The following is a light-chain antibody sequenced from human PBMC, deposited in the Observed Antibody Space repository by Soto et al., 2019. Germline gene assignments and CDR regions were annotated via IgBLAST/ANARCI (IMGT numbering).Light chain of an antibody. CDR3: CSYAGSSTYV. V-gene: IGLV2-23*01. CDR1: SSDVGSYNF. Sequence: SVLPQPASVSVSPGQSITISCTGTSSDVGSYNFVSWYQQHPGKAPKLMIYEASKRPSGVSNRFSGSKSGNTASLTISGLQPEDEADYYCCSYAGSSTYVFGAGTKVTVL. J-gene: IGLJ1*01. CDR2: EAS.